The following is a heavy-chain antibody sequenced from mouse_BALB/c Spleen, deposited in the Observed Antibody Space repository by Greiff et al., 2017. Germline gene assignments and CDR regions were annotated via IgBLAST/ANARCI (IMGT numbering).Heavy chain of an antibody. CDR3: AREKDGSSYEFAY. D-gene: IGHD1-1*01. J-gene: IGHJ3*01. CDR1: GYTFTSYT. CDR2: INPSSGYT. V-gene: IGHV1-4*02. Sequence: QVQLKESAAELARPGASVKMSCKASGYTFTSYTMHWVKQRPGQGLEWIGYINPSSGYTEYNQKFKDKTTLTADKSSSTAYMQLSSLTSEDSAVYYCAREKDGSSYEFAYWGQGTLVTVSA.